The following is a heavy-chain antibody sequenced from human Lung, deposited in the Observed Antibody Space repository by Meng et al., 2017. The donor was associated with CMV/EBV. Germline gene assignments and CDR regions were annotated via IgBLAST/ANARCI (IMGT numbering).Heavy chain of an antibody. J-gene: IGHJ4*02. CDR3: SRDLVTIFGGVGTFGY. CDR1: GYTFTGYY. D-gene: IGHD3-3*01. CDR2: IDPNSGGT. V-gene: IGHV1-2*02. Sequence: ASVKVSCKSSGYTFTGYYMPWVRQAPGQGLEWMGWIDPNSGGTNYAQKLQGRVTMTRDTSINTAYMELSRLRSDDTAVYYCSRDLVTIFGGVGTFGYWGQGTLVTVSS.